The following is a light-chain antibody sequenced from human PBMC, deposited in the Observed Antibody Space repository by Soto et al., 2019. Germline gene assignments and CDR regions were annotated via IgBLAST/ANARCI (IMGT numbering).Light chain of an antibody. Sequence: DLVLTQSPLSLSVTPGEPASFSCRANQSLLHLHGNNSLDWYLQKPGQSPNLLIYLGSNRASGVPDRFSGSGSGTDFTLRISRVEADDVGFYYCLQALETPVTFGRGTKVDIK. CDR1: QSLLHLHGNNS. CDR2: LGS. J-gene: IGKJ3*01. CDR3: LQALETPVT. V-gene: IGKV2-28*01.